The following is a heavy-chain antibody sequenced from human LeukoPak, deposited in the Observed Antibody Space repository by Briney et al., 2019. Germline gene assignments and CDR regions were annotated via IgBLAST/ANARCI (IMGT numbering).Heavy chain of an antibody. V-gene: IGHV3-23*01. CDR2: IGDTT. D-gene: IGHD1-1*01. J-gene: IGHJ4*02. Sequence: GGSLRLSCAASGFTFSTYAMAWVRQAPGKGLEWVSAIGDTTYYTESVKGRFTISRDNSKNTLYLQMNNLGADDAAFYYCAKAWAFVSANFIDSWGQGTLVTVSS. CDR1: GFTFSTYA. CDR3: AKAWAFVSANFIDS.